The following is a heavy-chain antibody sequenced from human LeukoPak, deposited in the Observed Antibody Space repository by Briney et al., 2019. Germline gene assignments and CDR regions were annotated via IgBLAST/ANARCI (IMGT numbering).Heavy chain of an antibody. Sequence: PSETLSLTCSVSGGSISSYSWNWIRQPPGKGLEWIGHIYYSGSTSYNPSLKSRVTISVDTSKNQFSLKLNSVSAADTAVYYCARADSSSWFNWGQGTLVTVSS. D-gene: IGHD6-13*01. CDR2: IYYSGST. J-gene: IGHJ4*02. CDR3: ARADSSSWFN. CDR1: GGSISSYS. V-gene: IGHV4-59*01.